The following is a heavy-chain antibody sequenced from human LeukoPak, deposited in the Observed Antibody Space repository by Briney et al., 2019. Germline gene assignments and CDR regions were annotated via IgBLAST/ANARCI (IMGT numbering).Heavy chain of an antibody. Sequence: SETLSLTCAVYGGSFSGYYWSWIRQPPGKGLEWIGEINHSGSTNYNPSPKSRVTISVDTSKNQFSLKLSSVTAADTAVYYCARGAVVRGGRYYYYYGMDVWGKGTTVTVSS. D-gene: IGHD3-10*01. V-gene: IGHV4-34*01. J-gene: IGHJ6*04. CDR1: GGSFSGYY. CDR2: INHSGST. CDR3: ARGAVVRGGRYYYYYGMDV.